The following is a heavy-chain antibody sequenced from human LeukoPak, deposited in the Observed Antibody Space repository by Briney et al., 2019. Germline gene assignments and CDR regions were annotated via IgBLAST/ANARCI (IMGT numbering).Heavy chain of an antibody. Sequence: PSETLSLTCTVSGYSISSGFYWGWIRQPPGKGLEWIGSIYHSGSTYYNPSLKSRVTISVDTSKNQFSLNLSSVTAAATAVYYCARGEVVVTSWGQGTLVTVSS. V-gene: IGHV4-38-2*02. D-gene: IGHD2-21*02. CDR1: GYSISSGFY. CDR2: IYHSGST. J-gene: IGHJ4*02. CDR3: ARGEVVVTS.